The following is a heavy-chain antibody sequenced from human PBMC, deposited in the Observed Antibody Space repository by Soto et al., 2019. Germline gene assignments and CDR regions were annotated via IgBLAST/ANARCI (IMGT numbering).Heavy chain of an antibody. Sequence: SVKFYCKSSGVTFSSYSISWVRQAPGQGLEWMGGIIPIFGTANYAQKFQGRVTITADESTSTAYMELSSLRSEDTAVYYCAANVYSSSSISPERYYYYAMDVWGQ. CDR2: IIPIFGTA. V-gene: IGHV1-69*13. CDR3: AANVYSSSSISPERYYYYAMDV. CDR1: GVTFSSYS. D-gene: IGHD6-6*01. J-gene: IGHJ6*02.